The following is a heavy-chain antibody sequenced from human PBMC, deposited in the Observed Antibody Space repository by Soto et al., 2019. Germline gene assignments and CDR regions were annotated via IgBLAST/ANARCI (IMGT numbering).Heavy chain of an antibody. CDR1: GFTFSSYA. Sequence: EVQLLESGGGLVQPGGSLRLSCAASGFTFSSYAMSWVRQAPGKGLEWVSAISGSGGSPYYADSVKGRFTISRDNSKNTLYLQMNSLRAEDTAVYYCAKDRQVVVAADNWFDPWGQGTLVTVSS. J-gene: IGHJ5*02. CDR2: ISGSGGSP. CDR3: AKDRQVVVAADNWFDP. V-gene: IGHV3-23*01. D-gene: IGHD2-21*01.